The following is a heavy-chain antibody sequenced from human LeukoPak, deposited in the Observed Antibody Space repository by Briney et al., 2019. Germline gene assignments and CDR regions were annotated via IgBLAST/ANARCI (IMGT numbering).Heavy chain of an antibody. V-gene: IGHV3-7*01. CDR2: IKQDGSEK. CDR3: AKGQSGMDV. CDR1: GFTFSNYG. J-gene: IGHJ6*02. Sequence: GGSLRLSCAASGFTFSNYGMSWVRPAPGKGLEWVASIKQDGSEKFYVDSVKGRFTISRDNAKNSLYLQMNSLRAEDTAVYYCAKGQSGMDVWGQGTTVTVSS.